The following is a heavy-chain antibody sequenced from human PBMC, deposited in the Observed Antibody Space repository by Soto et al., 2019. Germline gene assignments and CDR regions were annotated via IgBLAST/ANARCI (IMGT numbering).Heavy chain of an antibody. Sequence: SETLSLTCTVSGGSISSYYWSWIRQPPGKGLEWIGYIYYSGSTYYNPSLKSRVTISVDTSKNQFSLKLTSVTAAGTAVYYCARVDFWSGSKFNYWGQGTLVTVSS. D-gene: IGHD3-3*01. CDR2: IYYSGST. V-gene: IGHV4-30-4*01. CDR3: ARVDFWSGSKFNY. CDR1: GGSISSYY. J-gene: IGHJ4*02.